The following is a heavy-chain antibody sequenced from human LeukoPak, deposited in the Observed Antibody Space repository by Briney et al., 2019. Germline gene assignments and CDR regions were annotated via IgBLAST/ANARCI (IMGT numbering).Heavy chain of an antibody. J-gene: IGHJ4*02. CDR1: GGSISSYY. Sequence: SETLFLTCTVSGGSISSYYWSWIRQPAGKGLEWIGRIYNSGSTNYNPSLKSRVTMSVDTSKNQFSLKLSSVTAADTAVYYCARGTHTPYSSSAGGDYYFDYWGQGTLVTVSS. CDR3: ARGTHTPYSSSAGGDYYFDY. CDR2: IYNSGST. D-gene: IGHD6-6*01. V-gene: IGHV4-4*07.